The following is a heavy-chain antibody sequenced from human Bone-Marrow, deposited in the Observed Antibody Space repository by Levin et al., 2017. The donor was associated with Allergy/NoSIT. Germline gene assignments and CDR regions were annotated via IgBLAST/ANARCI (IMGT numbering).Heavy chain of an antibody. V-gene: IGHV3-21*01. J-gene: IGHJ3*02. CDR1: GFTFSSYS. CDR3: ARSGDIVLMVYAFDI. Sequence: GGSLRLSCAASGFTFSSYSMNWVRQAPGKGLEWVSSISSSSSYIYYADSVKGRFTISRDNAKNSLYLQMNSLRAEDTAVYYCARSGDIVLMVYAFDIWGQGTMVTVSS. CDR2: ISSSSSYI. D-gene: IGHD2-8*01.